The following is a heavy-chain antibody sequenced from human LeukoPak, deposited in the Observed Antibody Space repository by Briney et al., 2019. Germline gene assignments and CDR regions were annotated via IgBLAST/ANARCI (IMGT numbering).Heavy chain of an antibody. D-gene: IGHD5/OR15-5a*01. V-gene: IGHV4-38-2*01. CDR1: GGSFSGYY. J-gene: IGHJ4*02. CDR2: IYHSGST. CDR3: ARANRVSLYYFDY. Sequence: SETLSLTCAVYGGSFSGYYWGWIRQPPGKGLEWIGSIYHSGSTYYNPSLKSRVTISVDTSKDQFSLKLSSVTAADTAVYYCARANRVSLYYFDYWGQGTLVTVSS.